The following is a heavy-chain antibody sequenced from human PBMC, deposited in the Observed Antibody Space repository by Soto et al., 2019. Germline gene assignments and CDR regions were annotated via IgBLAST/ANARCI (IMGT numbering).Heavy chain of an antibody. V-gene: IGHV6-1*01. J-gene: IGHJ6*03. CDR1: GDSVSSNSAA. CDR2: TYYRSRWYN. CDR3: AGTTSLQWYYMYV. D-gene: IGHD1-7*01. Sequence: SQTLSLTCAISGDSVSSNSAAWNWIRQSPSRGLERLGRTYYRSRWYNDYAVSVKSRITVNPDTSKNQFSLHLNSVTPEDSVVYYCAGTTSLQWYYMYVWDKGTTVTVSS.